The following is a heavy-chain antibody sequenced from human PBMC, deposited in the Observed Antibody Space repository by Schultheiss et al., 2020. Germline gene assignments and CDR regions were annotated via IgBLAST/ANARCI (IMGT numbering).Heavy chain of an antibody. CDR1: GGSISSYY. CDR2: IYYSGST. CDR3: ARAPATSIGNWFDP. Sequence: AETLSLTCTVSGGSISSYYWSWIRQPPGKGLEWIGYIYYSGSTNYNPSLKSRVTISVDTSKNQFSLKLSSVTAADTAVYYCARAPATSIGNWFDPWGQGTLVTVSS. J-gene: IGHJ5*02. V-gene: IGHV4-59*12. D-gene: IGHD2/OR15-2a*01.